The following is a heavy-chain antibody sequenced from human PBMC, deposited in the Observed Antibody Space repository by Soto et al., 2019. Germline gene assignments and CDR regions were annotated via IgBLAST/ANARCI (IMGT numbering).Heavy chain of an antibody. Sequence: EVQLVESGGGLVKPGGSLRLSCAASGFTFSSYSMNWVRQAPGKGLEWVSSISSSSSYIYYADSVKGRFTISRDNTKNSLYLQMNSLSAEDTAVYYCARDTVAVSGKGVDYWGQGTLVTVSS. J-gene: IGHJ4*02. V-gene: IGHV3-21*01. CDR2: ISSSSSYI. D-gene: IGHD6-19*01. CDR1: GFTFSSYS. CDR3: ARDTVAVSGKGVDY.